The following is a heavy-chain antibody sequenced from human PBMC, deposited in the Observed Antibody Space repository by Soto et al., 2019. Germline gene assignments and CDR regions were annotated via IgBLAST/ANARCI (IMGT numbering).Heavy chain of an antibody. Sequence: GESLKISCKGSGYSFTSYWISWVRQMPGKGLEWMGRIDPSDSYTNYSPSFQGHVTISADKSISTAYLQWSSLKASDTAMYYCARLRYTAMVTFYYYGMDVWGQGTTVTVSS. V-gene: IGHV5-10-1*01. CDR1: GYSFTSYW. D-gene: IGHD5-18*01. CDR3: ARLRYTAMVTFYYYGMDV. CDR2: IDPSDSYT. J-gene: IGHJ6*02.